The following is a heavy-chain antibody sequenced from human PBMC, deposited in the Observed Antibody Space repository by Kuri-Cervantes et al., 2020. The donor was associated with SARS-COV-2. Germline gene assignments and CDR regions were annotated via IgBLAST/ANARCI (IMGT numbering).Heavy chain of an antibody. CDR1: GYSISSGYY. CDR2: IYHSGST. J-gene: IGHJ6*03. V-gene: IGHV4-38-2*01. CDR3: AGRGHSYGYEGYYYYMDV. Sequence: ESLKISCAVSGYSISSGYYWGWIRQPPGKGLEWIGSIYHSGSTYYNPSLKSRVTISADTSKNQFSLKLSSVTAADTAVYYCAGRGHSYGYEGYYYYMDVWGKGTTVTVSS. D-gene: IGHD5-18*01.